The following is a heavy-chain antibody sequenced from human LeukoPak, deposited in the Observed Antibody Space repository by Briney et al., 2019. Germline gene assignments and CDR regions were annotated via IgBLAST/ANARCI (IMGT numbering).Heavy chain of an antibody. CDR1: GDSITSGNYY. D-gene: IGHD5-24*01. CDR2: IYYSGST. J-gene: IGHJ4*02. Sequence: SETLSLTCTVSGDSITSGNYYWGWIRQPPGKGLEWIGSIYYSGSTYYNPSLKSRVTISVDTSKNQFSLKLSSVTAADTAVYYCARDGKGHGSLDYWGQGTLVSVSS. CDR3: ARDGKGHGSLDY. V-gene: IGHV4-39*02.